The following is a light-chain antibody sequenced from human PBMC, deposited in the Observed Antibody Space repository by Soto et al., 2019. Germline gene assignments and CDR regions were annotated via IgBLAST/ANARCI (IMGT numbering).Light chain of an antibody. CDR3: LQDYNSPWT. CDR1: QGIRND. CDR2: SAS. J-gene: IGKJ1*01. Sequence: AIPMAQSPSPLSASVGDRVTINCRASQGIRNDLGWYQQKPGKAPKLLIYSASSLQSGVPSRFSGSGSGTDFTLTISSLQPEDFATYYCLQDYNSPWTFGQGTKVDIK. V-gene: IGKV1-6*01.